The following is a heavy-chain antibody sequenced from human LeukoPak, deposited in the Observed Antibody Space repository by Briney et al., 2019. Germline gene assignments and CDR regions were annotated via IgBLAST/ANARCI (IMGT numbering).Heavy chain of an antibody. CDR3: AKAAGYSYGTGYFDY. CDR1: GFTFRNYW. V-gene: IGHV3-7*03. J-gene: IGHJ4*02. D-gene: IGHD5-18*01. CDR2: IKKDGSEK. Sequence: GGSLSLSCAASGFTFRNYWMSWVRQAPGKGLEWVANIKKDGSEKDYVDSVKGRFTISRDNEKNSLYLKMKSLRAEDTALYYCAKAAGYSYGTGYFDYWGQGTLVTVSS.